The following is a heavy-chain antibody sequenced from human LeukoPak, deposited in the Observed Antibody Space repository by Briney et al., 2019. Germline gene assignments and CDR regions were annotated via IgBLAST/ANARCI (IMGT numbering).Heavy chain of an antibody. D-gene: IGHD6-13*01. Sequence: GGSLRLSCAASGFTFSSYDMHWVRQGTGKGLEWVSAIDTAGYTYYPGSVKGRFTISRENAKNSLYLQMNSLRAGDTAVYYCSRVNPEAEGFDYWGQGTLVTVSS. J-gene: IGHJ4*02. CDR1: GFTFSSYD. CDR3: SRVNPEAEGFDY. V-gene: IGHV3-13*01. CDR2: IDTAGYT.